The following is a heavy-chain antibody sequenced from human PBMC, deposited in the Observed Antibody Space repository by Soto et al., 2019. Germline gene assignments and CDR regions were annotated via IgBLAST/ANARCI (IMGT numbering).Heavy chain of an antibody. J-gene: IGHJ6*01. V-gene: IGHV1-2*02. CDR2: INPDSGRT. CDR3: ALSFSQTNIDV. Sequence: GASVKVSCKASGYTFTGHYLHCVRQAPGQGLEWMGYINPDSGRTRYAQKFQGTVTMTRDTSITTAYLELSSLKYDDSAIFYCALSFSQTNIDVWGQGTTVTVSS. CDR1: GYTFTGHY.